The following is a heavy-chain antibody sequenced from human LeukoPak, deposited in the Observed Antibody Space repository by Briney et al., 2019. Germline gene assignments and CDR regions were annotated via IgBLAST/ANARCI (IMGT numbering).Heavy chain of an antibody. CDR3: AGGPRGSSSWYTFDP. D-gene: IGHD6-13*01. V-gene: IGHV3-21*01. Sequence: GGSLRLSCAASGFTFSNYAMRWVRQAPGKGLEWVSSISSSSSYIYYADSVKGRFTTSRDNAKNSLYLQMNSLRAEDTAVYYCAGGPRGSSSWYTFDPWGQGTLVTVSS. CDR1: GFTFSNYA. CDR2: ISSSSSYI. J-gene: IGHJ5*02.